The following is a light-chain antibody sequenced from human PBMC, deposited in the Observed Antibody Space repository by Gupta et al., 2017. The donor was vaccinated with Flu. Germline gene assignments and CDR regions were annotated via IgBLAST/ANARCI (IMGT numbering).Light chain of an antibody. CDR3: CSYAGSNTFV. CDR2: EGT. V-gene: IGLV2-23*01. J-gene: IGLJ1*01. CDR1: SSDVGTYNG. Sequence: QSPLTQPASVSGSPGPPITSSCTGTSSDVGTYNGVSWYQQHPGKAPKLIIYEGTKRPSDVSNRFSGSSSGTTASLTISGLQADDEAEYYCCSYAGSNTFVFGSGTQVTV.